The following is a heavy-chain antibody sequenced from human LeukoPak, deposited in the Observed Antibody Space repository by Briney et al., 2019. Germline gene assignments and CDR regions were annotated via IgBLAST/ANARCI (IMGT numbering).Heavy chain of an antibody. Sequence: PGGSLRLSCAASGFTFSGYWVTWVRQAPGKGLEWVANINQDGSEKYYVDSVKGRFTISRDNAKSSLLLQMNSLRAEDTAVYYCARDDYQLGSYYYGMDVWGQGTTVTVS. CDR1: GFTFSGYW. CDR3: ARDDYQLGSYYYGMDV. CDR2: INQDGSEK. D-gene: IGHD2-2*01. J-gene: IGHJ6*02. V-gene: IGHV3-7*01.